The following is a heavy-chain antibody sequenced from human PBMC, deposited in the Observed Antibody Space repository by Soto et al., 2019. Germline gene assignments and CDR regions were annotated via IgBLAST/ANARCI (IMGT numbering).Heavy chain of an antibody. Sequence: QVQLQESVPGLVIPSQTLTLTCAVSGASIDNNGYSWTWIRQHPGKGLEWIGTNNNRGDTYYNPSLKSRLTISLDTSQNHFYLRLNAVTAADTATYYCARGGSGWKALNWFDPWGQGIMVTVSS. CDR3: ARGGSGWKALNWFDP. J-gene: IGHJ5*02. D-gene: IGHD6-19*01. CDR2: NNNRGDT. CDR1: GASIDNNGYS. V-gene: IGHV4-31*11.